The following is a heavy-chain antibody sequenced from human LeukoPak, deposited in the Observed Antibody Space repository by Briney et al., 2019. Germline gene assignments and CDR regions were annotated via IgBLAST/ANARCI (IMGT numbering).Heavy chain of an antibody. Sequence: SETLSLTCTVSGGSISSYYWSWIRQPPGKGLEWIGYIYYSGSTNYNPPLKSRVTMSVDTSKNQFSLKLSSVTAADTAVYYCARVGFYDSSGYFDYWGQGTLVTVSS. V-gene: IGHV4-59*12. CDR2: IYYSGST. CDR1: GGSISSYY. CDR3: ARVGFYDSSGYFDY. D-gene: IGHD3-22*01. J-gene: IGHJ4*02.